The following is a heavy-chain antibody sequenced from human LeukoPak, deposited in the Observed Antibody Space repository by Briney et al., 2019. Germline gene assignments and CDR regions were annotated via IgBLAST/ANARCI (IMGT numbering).Heavy chain of an antibody. Sequence: PGGSLRLSCAASGFTFSSYAMNWVRQAPGKGLEWVSTTSGSSGNTYYADSVKGRFTFSRDNSKNTLYLQMNSLKAEDTAVYYCARGASGYHNTGGQGTLVTVSS. V-gene: IGHV3-23*01. CDR3: ARGASGYHNT. CDR1: GFTFSSYA. D-gene: IGHD5-12*01. J-gene: IGHJ4*02. CDR2: TSGSSGNT.